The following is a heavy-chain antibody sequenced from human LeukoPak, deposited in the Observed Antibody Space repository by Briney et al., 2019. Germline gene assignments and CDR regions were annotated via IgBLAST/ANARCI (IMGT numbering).Heavy chain of an antibody. CDR1: GFTFSSYA. V-gene: IGHV3-23*01. CDR2: FSGSGGST. J-gene: IGHJ4*02. D-gene: IGHD6-19*01. Sequence: PGGSLRLSCAASGFTFSSYAMSWVRQAPGKGLEWVSAFSGSGGSTYYADSVKGRFTISRDNSKNTLYLQMNSLRAEDTAVYYCARTIAVAAAVSLYYFDYWGQGTLVTVSS. CDR3: ARTIAVAAAVSLYYFDY.